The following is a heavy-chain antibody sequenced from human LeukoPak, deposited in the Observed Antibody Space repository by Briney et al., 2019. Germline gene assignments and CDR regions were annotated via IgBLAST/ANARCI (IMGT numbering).Heavy chain of an antibody. D-gene: IGHD3-22*01. V-gene: IGHV3-74*01. CDR3: ARGDSSGSLVVY. J-gene: IGHJ4*02. Sequence: GGSLRLSCAASGFTFSSYWMHWVRQAPGKGPVWVSRINSDGSSTSYADSVKGRFTISRDNAKNTLYLQMNSLRAEDTAVYYCARGDSSGSLVVYWGQGTLVTVSS. CDR1: GFTFSSYW. CDR2: INSDGSST.